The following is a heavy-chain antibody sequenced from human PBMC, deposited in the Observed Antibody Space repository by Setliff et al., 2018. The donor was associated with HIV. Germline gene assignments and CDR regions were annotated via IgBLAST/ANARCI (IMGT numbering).Heavy chain of an antibody. D-gene: IGHD2-15*01. CDR2: ISYDGSNK. V-gene: IGHV3-30-3*01. CDR3: ARIRGFCSGGSCYPYYYYAMDV. CDR1: GFTFSSYA. Sequence: PGGSLRLSCAASGFTFSSYAMHWVRQAPGKGLEWVAVISYDGSNKYYADSVKGRFTISRDKSKNTLYLQMNSLRAEDTAVYYCARIRGFCSGGSCYPYYYYAMDVWGQGTTVTVSS. J-gene: IGHJ6*02.